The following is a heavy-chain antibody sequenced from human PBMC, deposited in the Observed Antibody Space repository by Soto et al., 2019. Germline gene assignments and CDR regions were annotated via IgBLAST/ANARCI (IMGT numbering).Heavy chain of an antibody. D-gene: IGHD3-10*01. Sequence: QLQLQESGPGLVKPSETLSLTCTVSGGSISSSSYYWGWIRQPPGKGLEWIGSIYYSGSTYYNPSLKSRVTISLDTSKNQFSLKLSSVTAADTAVYYCARRTYGSGSPFDYWGQGTLVTVSS. CDR1: GGSISSSSYY. CDR2: IYYSGST. CDR3: ARRTYGSGSPFDY. V-gene: IGHV4-39*01. J-gene: IGHJ4*02.